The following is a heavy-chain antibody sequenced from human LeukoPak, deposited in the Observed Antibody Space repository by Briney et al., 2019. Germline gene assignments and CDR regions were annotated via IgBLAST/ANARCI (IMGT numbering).Heavy chain of an antibody. CDR2: INPNSGGT. CDR3: ARCERYYDILTGYSYYYGMDV. V-gene: IGHV1-2*03. Sequence: GASVKVSCKASGYTFTGYYMHWVQQAPGQGLEWMGWINPNSGGTNYAQKFQGRVTMTRDTSISTAYMELSRLRSDDTAVYYCARCERYYDILTGYSYYYGMDVWGQGTTVTVSS. J-gene: IGHJ6*02. D-gene: IGHD3-9*01. CDR1: GYTFTGYY.